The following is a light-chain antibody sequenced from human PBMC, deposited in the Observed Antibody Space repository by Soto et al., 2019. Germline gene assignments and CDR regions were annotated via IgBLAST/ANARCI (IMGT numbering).Light chain of an antibody. V-gene: IGLV2-11*01. Sequence: QSALTQPRSVSGSPGQSVTISCTGTSSDVGGYNYVSWYQQHPGKAPKLMIYDVSKRPSGVPDRFSGSKSGNTASLTISGPQAEDEADYYCCSYAGSNTSVFGGGTKVTVL. CDR2: DVS. CDR1: SSDVGGYNY. CDR3: CSYAGSNTSV. J-gene: IGLJ3*02.